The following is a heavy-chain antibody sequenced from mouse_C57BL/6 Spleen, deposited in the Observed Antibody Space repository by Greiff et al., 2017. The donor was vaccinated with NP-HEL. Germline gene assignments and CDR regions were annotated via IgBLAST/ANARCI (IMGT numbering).Heavy chain of an antibody. CDR3: AGWDDGYYVWYFDV. CDR2: IRLKSDNYAT. Sequence: VQLKESGGGLVQPGGSMKLSCVASGFTFSNYWMNWVRQSPEKGLEWVAQIRLKSDNYATHYAESVKGRFTISRDDSKSSVYLQMNNLRTEDTGIYYGAGWDDGYYVWYFDVWGTGTTVTVSS. V-gene: IGHV6-3*01. CDR1: GFTFSNYW. J-gene: IGHJ1*03. D-gene: IGHD2-3*01.